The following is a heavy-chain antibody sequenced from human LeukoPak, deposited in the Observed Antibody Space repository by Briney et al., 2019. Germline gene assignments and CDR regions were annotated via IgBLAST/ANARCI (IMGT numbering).Heavy chain of an antibody. CDR2: IKDDGSVK. J-gene: IGHJ4*02. V-gene: IGHV3-7*01. D-gene: IGHD3-10*01. CDR3: GRGMRDYYGLDY. Sequence: PGGSLRLSCAASEFTFRTYWMSWVRQAPGKGLERVANIKDDGSVKNYVDSVRGRFTISRDNAKNTLYLQMNRLTVEDTAVYYCGRGMRDYYGLDYWGQGILVTVSS. CDR1: EFTFRTYW.